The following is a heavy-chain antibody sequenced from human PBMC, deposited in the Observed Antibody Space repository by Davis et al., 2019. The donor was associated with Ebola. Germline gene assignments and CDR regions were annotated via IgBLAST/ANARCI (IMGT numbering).Heavy chain of an antibody. V-gene: IGHV3-21*01. J-gene: IGHJ6*02. CDR2: ISSSSSYI. D-gene: IGHD4-11*01. Sequence: GGSLRLSCAASGFTFSSYSMNWVRQAPGKGLEWVSSISSSSSYIYYADSVKGRFTISRDNAKNSLYLQMNSLRAEDTAVYYCARKSYSNLGYYYYGMDVWGQGTTVTVSS. CDR3: ARKSYSNLGYYYYGMDV. CDR1: GFTFSSYS.